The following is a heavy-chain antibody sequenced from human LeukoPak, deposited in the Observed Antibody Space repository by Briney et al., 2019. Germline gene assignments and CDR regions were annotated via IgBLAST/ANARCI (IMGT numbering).Heavy chain of an antibody. CDR3: AKTRYCSGGSCFDAFDI. V-gene: IGHV3-23*01. D-gene: IGHD2-15*01. CDR2: ISGSGGVT. Sequence: GGSLRLSCAASGITFNNYAMSWVRQAPGKGLEWVSDISGSGGVTHYADSVKGRFTISRDNSKNTLYLQMNSLRAEDTAVYYCAKTRYCSGGSCFDAFDIWGQGTMVTVSS. CDR1: GITFNNYA. J-gene: IGHJ3*02.